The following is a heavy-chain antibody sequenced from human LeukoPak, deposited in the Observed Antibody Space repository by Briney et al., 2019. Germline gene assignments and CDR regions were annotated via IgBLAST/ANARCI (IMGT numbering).Heavy chain of an antibody. V-gene: IGHV4-59*01. D-gene: IGHD1-26*01. CDR2: IYYSGST. CDR1: GGSISSYY. CDR3: ARDSGSYSSFDY. Sequence: SETLTLTCTVSGGSISSYYWHWLRQPPGKGLEWIGYIYYSGSTNYNPSLKSRVTISVNTCKNQYSLKLRSVTAADTAVYYWARDSGSYSSFDYWGQGTLVTVSS. J-gene: IGHJ4*02.